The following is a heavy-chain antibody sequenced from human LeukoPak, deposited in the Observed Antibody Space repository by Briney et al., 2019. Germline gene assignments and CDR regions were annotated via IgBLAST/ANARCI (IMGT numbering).Heavy chain of an antibody. J-gene: IGHJ6*02. D-gene: IGHD6-6*01. CDR1: GGTFSSYA. CDR3: ARGASIADGYGMDV. CDR2: IIPIFGTA. Sequence: ASVKVSCKATGGTFSSYAISWVRQAPGQGLEWMGGIIPIFGTANYAQKFQGRVTITADESTSTAYMELSSLRSEDTAVYYCARGASIADGYGMDVWGQGTTVTVS. V-gene: IGHV1-69*13.